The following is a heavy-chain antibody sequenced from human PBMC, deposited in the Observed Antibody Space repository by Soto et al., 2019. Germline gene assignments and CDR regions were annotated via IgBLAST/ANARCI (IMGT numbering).Heavy chain of an antibody. J-gene: IGHJ5*02. V-gene: IGHV1-18*01. Sequence: ASVKVSCKASGYTFTSYGISWVRQAPGQGLEWMGWISAYNGNTNYAQKLQGRVTMTTDTSTSTAYMELRSLRSDDTAVYYYAXXXXXXAVAVSNWFDPWGQGTLVTVSS. CDR3: AXXXXXXAVAVSNWFDP. D-gene: IGHD6-19*01. CDR1: GYTFTSYG. CDR2: ISAYNGNT.